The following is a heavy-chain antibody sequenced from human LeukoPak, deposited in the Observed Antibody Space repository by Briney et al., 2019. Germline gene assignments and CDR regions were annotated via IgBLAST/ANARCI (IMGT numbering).Heavy chain of an antibody. J-gene: IGHJ6*03. CDR2: ISSSSSTI. CDR1: GFTFSSYG. CDR3: VRASTGGYDYHMDV. V-gene: IGHV3-48*04. Sequence: GGSLRLSCAASGFTFSSYGMTWVRQAPGKGLEWVSYISSSSSTIYYADSVKGRFTISRDNTKNSVYLQMNSLRAEDTAVYYCVRASTGGYDYHMDVWGKGTAVTISS. D-gene: IGHD2-8*02.